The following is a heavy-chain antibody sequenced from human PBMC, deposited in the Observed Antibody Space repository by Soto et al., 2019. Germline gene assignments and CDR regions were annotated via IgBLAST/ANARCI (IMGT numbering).Heavy chain of an antibody. CDR2: IIPIFGTA. V-gene: IGHV1-69*01. Sequence: QVQLVQSGAEVKKPGSSVKVSCKASGGTFSSYAISWVRQAPGQGLEWMGGIIPIFGTANYAQKFQGRVTITADESTSTAYMELSSLRSEDTAVYYCARDRDYYDSSGYFNYFDYWGQGTLVTVSS. CDR1: GGTFSSYA. D-gene: IGHD3-22*01. CDR3: ARDRDYYDSSGYFNYFDY. J-gene: IGHJ4*02.